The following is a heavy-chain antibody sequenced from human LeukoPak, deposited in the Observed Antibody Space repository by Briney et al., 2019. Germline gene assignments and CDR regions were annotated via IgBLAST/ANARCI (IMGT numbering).Heavy chain of an antibody. J-gene: IGHJ4*02. V-gene: IGHV4-59*01. CDR2: IYYSGST. CDR1: GGSISSYY. D-gene: IGHD6-6*01. CDR3: ARDSYSSSSGGIDY. Sequence: KPSETLSLTCTVSGGSISSYYWSWIRQPPAKGPEWIGYIYYSGSTNYNPSLKSRVTISVDTSKNQFSLKLSSVTAADTAVYYCARDSYSSSSGGIDYWGQGTLVTVSS.